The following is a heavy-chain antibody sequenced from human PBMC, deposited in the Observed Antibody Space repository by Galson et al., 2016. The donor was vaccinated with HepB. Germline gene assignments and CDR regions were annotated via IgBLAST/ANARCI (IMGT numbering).Heavy chain of an antibody. D-gene: IGHD2-21*02. Sequence: SLRLSCAASGFTFSSDAMYWVRQAPGQGLQWVAVISFGGRNEYYPKSVKGRFTISRDDSKNTLYLQMNSLRAEDTAVYYCATYSWWLAPCGGDYNPVDYWGQGTLVTVSS. V-gene: IGHV3-30*04. J-gene: IGHJ4*02. CDR3: ATYSWWLAPCGGDYNPVDY. CDR1: GFTFSSDA. CDR2: ISFGGRNE.